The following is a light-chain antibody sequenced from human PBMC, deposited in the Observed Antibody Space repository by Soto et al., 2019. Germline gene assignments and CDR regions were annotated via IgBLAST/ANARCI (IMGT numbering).Light chain of an antibody. J-gene: IGKJ1*01. V-gene: IGKV2-28*01. CDR3: MEGLQARWK. Sequence: MSCSSSQRLLFNNEYNYLDWYLQKPGQSPQLLMYLGSNRAPGVPARFSGTGSGTDFTLQFRSVEAEDVGFYDCMEGLQARWKCGQGTKVDIK. CDR2: LGS. CDR1: QRLLFNNEYNY.